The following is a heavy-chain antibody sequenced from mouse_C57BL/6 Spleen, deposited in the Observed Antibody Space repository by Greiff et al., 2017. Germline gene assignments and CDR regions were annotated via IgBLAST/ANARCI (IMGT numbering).Heavy chain of an antibody. D-gene: IGHD1-1*01. CDR1: GYTFTSYW. V-gene: IGHV1-64*01. Sequence: QVQLQQPGAELVKPGASVKLSFKASGYTFTSYWMHWVKQRPGQGLEWIGMIHPNSGSTNYNEKFKSKATLTVDKSSSTAYMQLSSLTSEDSAVYCCARERYYGSSPFAYWGQGTLVTVSA. CDR3: ARERYYGSSPFAY. J-gene: IGHJ3*01. CDR2: IHPNSGST.